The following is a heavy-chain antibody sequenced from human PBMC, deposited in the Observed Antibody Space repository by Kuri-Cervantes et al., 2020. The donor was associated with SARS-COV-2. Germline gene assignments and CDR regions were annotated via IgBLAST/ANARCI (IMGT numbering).Heavy chain of an antibody. J-gene: IGHJ4*02. CDR2: ISYDGSNK. CDR3: AKDQHGIVVVVAAIDY. V-gene: IGHV3-30-3*01. Sequence: GESLKISCAASGFTFSSYAMHWVRQAPGKGLVWVAVISYDGSNKYYADSVKGRFTISRDNSKNTLYLQMNSLRAEDTAVYYCAKDQHGIVVVVAAIDYWGQGTLVTVSS. D-gene: IGHD2-15*01. CDR1: GFTFSSYA.